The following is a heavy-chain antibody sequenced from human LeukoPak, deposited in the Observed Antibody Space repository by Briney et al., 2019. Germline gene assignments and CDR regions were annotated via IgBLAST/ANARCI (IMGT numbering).Heavy chain of an antibody. V-gene: IGHV4-4*02. CDR1: GGSISSSNW. CDR3: ARGDLAVAGSDY. J-gene: IGHJ4*02. Sequence: SETLSLTCAVSGGSISSSNWWSWVRQPPGEGLEWIGEIYHSGSTNCNPSLKSRVTISVDKSKNQFSLKLSSVTAADTAVYYCARGDLAVAGSDYWGQGTLVTVSS. CDR2: IYHSGST. D-gene: IGHD6-19*01.